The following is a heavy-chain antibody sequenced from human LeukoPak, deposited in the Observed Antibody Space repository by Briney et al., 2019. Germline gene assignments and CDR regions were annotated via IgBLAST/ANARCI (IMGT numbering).Heavy chain of an antibody. J-gene: IGHJ3*01. CDR2: IYHSGST. D-gene: IGHD6-19*01. Sequence: PGGSLRLSCAASGFTFNTYWMTWVRQAPGKGLEWIGEIYHSGSTNYNPSLKSRVTISVDRSKNQFSLRLSSVTAADTAVYFCARNLAVPGTRAFDLWGQGTMVTVSS. V-gene: IGHV4-4*01. CDR1: GFTFNTYW. CDR3: ARNLAVPGTRAFDL.